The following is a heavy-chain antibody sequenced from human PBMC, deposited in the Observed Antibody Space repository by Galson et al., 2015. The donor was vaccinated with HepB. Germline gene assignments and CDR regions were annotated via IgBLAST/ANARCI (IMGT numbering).Heavy chain of an antibody. V-gene: IGHV4-59*01. CDR3: ASSGAAAWGRFDP. Sequence: ETLSLTCPVSGGSIRSYYWSWIRQPPGKGLEWIGYIYYSGSTNYNPSLNSRVTISVDTSKNQFSLKLSSVTAADTAVYYCASSGAAAWGRFDPWGQGTLVTVSS. CDR1: GGSIRSYY. CDR2: IYYSGST. D-gene: IGHD6-13*01. J-gene: IGHJ5*02.